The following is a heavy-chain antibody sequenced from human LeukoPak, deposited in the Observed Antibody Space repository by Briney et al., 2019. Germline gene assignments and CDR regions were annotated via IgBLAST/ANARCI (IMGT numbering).Heavy chain of an antibody. CDR3: AREGSSGLDFDY. V-gene: IGHV3-74*01. D-gene: IGHD3-22*01. Sequence: PGGSLRLSCAASVFTFSSYWMHCVRQAPGKGLVWVSRINNDGSNTTYAHSVKGRFTISRDNAKNTMYLHMNSLRADDTAVYFCAREGSSGLDFDYWGQGTLVTVSS. J-gene: IGHJ4*02. CDR1: VFTFSSYW. CDR2: INNDGSNT.